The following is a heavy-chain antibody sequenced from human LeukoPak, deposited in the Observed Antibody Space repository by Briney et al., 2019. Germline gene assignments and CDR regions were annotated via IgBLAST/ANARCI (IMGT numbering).Heavy chain of an antibody. CDR3: ARFGSSTWYKGAFDI. J-gene: IGHJ3*02. CDR1: GGSISSSNHY. V-gene: IGHV4-39*01. Sequence: SETLSLTCTVSGGSISSSNHYWGWIRQPPGKGLEWIGSIYYSGSIYYNPSLKSRVTISVDTSKNQFSLKLSSVTAADTAVYYCARFGSSTWYKGAFDIWGQGTMVTVAS. D-gene: IGHD1-1*01. CDR2: IYYSGSI.